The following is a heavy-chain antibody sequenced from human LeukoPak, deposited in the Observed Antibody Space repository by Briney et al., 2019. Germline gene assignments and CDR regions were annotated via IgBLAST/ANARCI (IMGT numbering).Heavy chain of an antibody. V-gene: IGHV3-21*04. J-gene: IGHJ6*03. CDR3: AKDISRHYYYYYYMDV. Sequence: GGSLRLSCAASGFTFSRYTMNWVRQAPGKGLEWVSSISTSSIYIYYADSVKGRFTISRDNAKNSLYLQMNSLRAEDTALYYCAKDISRHYYYYYYMDVWGKGTTVTVSS. D-gene: IGHD3-9*01. CDR1: GFTFSRYT. CDR2: ISTSSIYI.